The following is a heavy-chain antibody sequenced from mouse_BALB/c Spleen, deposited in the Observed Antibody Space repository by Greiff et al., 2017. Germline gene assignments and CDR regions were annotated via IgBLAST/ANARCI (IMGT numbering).Heavy chain of an antibody. J-gene: IGHJ3*01. CDR3: AREDAVVWFAY. CDR2: IYPGSGST. Sequence: VQLQQPGAELVKPGTSVKLSCKASGYNFTSYWINWVKLRPGQGLEWIGDIYPGSGSTNYNEKFKSKATLTVDTSSSTAYMQLSSLASEDSALYYGAREDAVVWFAYWGQGTLVTVSA. V-gene: IGHV1-55*01. CDR1: GYNFTSYW.